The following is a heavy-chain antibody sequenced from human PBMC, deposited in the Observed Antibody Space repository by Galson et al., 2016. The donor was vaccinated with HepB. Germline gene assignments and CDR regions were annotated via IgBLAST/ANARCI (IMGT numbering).Heavy chain of an antibody. CDR3: ARTHSGGTDYYYYAMDV. CDR2: IYPGDSHS. V-gene: IGHV5-51*01. Sequence: QSGAEVTKPGESLKISCKGSGYIFNNFWVAWVRQMPGKGLEWMGIIYPGDSHSRYSPSLQGQVTISADKSINTAYLQWSSPTASDTAVYYCARTHSGGTDYYYYAMDVWGQGTTVTVSS. D-gene: IGHD2-15*01. CDR1: GYIFNNFW. J-gene: IGHJ6*02.